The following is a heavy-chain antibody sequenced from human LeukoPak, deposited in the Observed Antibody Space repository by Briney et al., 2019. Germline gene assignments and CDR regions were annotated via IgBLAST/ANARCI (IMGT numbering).Heavy chain of an antibody. CDR3: ATQTFLLYDSSGYYY. CDR2: FDPEDGET. V-gene: IGHV1-24*01. CDR1: GYTLTELS. D-gene: IGHD3-22*01. Sequence: ASVKVSCKVSGYTLTELSMHWVRQAPGKGLEWMGGFDPEDGETIYAQKFQGRVTMTEDTSTDTAYMELSSLRSEDTAVYYCATQTFLLYDSSGYYYWGQGTLVTVSS. J-gene: IGHJ4*02.